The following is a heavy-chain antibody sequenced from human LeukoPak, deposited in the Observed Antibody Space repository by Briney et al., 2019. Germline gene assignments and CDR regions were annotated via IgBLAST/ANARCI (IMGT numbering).Heavy chain of an antibody. Sequence: GGSLRLSCAASGFTFSAYWLSWVRQAPGKGLEWVANIKQDGSEKYYVGSVKGRLTIFRDNAKKSLYLQMNSLRAEDTAVYYCARIPAVGDYYYIDVWGKGTTVTVSS. J-gene: IGHJ6*03. D-gene: IGHD3-10*01. CDR2: IKQDGSEK. V-gene: IGHV3-7*01. CDR3: ARIPAVGDYYYIDV. CDR1: GFTFSAYW.